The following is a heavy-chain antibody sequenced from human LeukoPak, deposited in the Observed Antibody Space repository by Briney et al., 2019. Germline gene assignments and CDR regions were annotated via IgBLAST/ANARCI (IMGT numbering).Heavy chain of an antibody. V-gene: IGHV4-4*07. J-gene: IGHJ4*02. CDR1: GGSISSYY. Sequence: SETLSLTCTVSGGSISSYYWSWIRQPAGKGLEWMGRIYTSGSTNYNPSLKSRVTMSVDTSKNQFSLKLSSVTAADTAVYYCARDNYDFWSGTYTGRDYWGQGTLVTVSS. CDR3: ARDNYDFWSGTYTGRDY. D-gene: IGHD3-3*01. CDR2: IYTSGST.